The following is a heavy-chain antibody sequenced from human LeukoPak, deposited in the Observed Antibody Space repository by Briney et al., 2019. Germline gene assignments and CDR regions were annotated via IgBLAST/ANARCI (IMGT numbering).Heavy chain of an antibody. CDR2: ISGSGGST. D-gene: IGHD3-22*01. V-gene: IGHV3-23*01. J-gene: IGHJ4*02. CDR3: AKDRSAYYDSSGYPD. Sequence: GGSLRLSCAASGFTFSSYAMSWVRQAPGKGLEWVSAISGSGGSTYYADSVKGRFTISRDNSKNTLYLQMNSLRAEDTAVYYCAKDRSAYYDSSGYPDWGQGTLVTVSS. CDR1: GFTFSSYA.